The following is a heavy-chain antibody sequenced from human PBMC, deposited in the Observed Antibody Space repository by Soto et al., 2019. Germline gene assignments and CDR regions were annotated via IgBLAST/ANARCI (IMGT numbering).Heavy chain of an antibody. CDR2: IYHSGST. CDR1: GGSISSSNW. D-gene: IGHD6-6*01. V-gene: IGHV4-4*02. Sequence: QVQLQESGPGLVKPSGTLSLTCAVSGGSISSSNWWSWVRQPPGKGLEWIGEIYHSGSTNYNPSLKSRGTISVDKSKNQFSLKLSSVTAADTAVYYCARGGYSSSSEYYYYGMDVWGQGTTVTVSS. J-gene: IGHJ6*02. CDR3: ARGGYSSSSEYYYYGMDV.